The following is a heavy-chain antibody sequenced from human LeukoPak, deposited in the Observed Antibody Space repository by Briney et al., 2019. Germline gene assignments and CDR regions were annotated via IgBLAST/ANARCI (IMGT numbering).Heavy chain of an antibody. J-gene: IGHJ4*02. D-gene: IGHD6-19*01. CDR1: GFTFSSYG. V-gene: IGHV3-30*02. Sequence: PGVSLRLSCAASGFTFSSYGMPWVRQAPGKGLDWVAFIRYDGTTKYYADSVKGRFTISRDNSKNTLYLQMNSLRAEDTAVYYCAKTGSSGWYVEYWGQGTLVTVSS. CDR3: AKTGSSGWYVEY. CDR2: IRYDGTTK.